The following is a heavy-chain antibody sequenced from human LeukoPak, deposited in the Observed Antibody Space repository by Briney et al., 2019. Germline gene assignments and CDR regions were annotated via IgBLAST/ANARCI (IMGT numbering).Heavy chain of an antibody. CDR2: MRSSDRYI. V-gene: IGHV3-21*01. J-gene: IGHJ6*04. CDR3: AELGITMIGGV. CDR1: QFTFSRYS. D-gene: IGHD3-10*02. Sequence: AGGSLRLSCAASQFTFSRYSMNWVRQAPGKGLEWVSSMRSSDRYIYYADSVRGRFTISRDNAKNSLYLQMNSLRAEDTAVYYCAELGITMIGGVWGKGTTVTISS.